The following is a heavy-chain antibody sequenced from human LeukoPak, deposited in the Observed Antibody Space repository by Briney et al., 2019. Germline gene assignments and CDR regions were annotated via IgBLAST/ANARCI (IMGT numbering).Heavy chain of an antibody. CDR1: GFTFGSYA. CDR3: ARRPRDSSGYYLGAFHA. D-gene: IGHD3-22*01. V-gene: IGHV3-23*01. CDR2: IGASGADT. Sequence: GGSLRLSCAASGFTFGSYAMTWVRQAPGKGLDWVSVIGASGADTYYADSVKGRFTISRDNAKNTLYLHMSSLRAEDTAVYFCARRPRDSSGYYLGAFHAWGQGTTVTVSS. J-gene: IGHJ3*01.